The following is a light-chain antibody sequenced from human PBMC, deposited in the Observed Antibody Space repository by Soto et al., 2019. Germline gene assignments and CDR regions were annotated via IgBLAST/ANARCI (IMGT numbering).Light chain of an antibody. V-gene: IGKV3-15*01. J-gene: IGKJ1*01. CDR3: QQYGSWPRT. CDR2: ATS. CDR1: ESISVT. Sequence: EIVMTQSPATLSVSPGERATLSCRASESISVTLAWYQQKPGQAPRLLIYATSTRASGIPARFGGSGSGTDFTLSISSLQSEDFAVYYCQQYGSWPRTFGQGTKVDI.